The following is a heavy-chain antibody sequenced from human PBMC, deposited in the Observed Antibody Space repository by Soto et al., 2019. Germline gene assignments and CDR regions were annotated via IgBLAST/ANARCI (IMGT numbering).Heavy chain of an antibody. D-gene: IGHD5-12*01. Sequence: KVSCKASGGTFSSYAISWVRQMPGKGLEWMGIIYPGDSDTRYSPSFQGQVTISADKSISTAYLQWSSLKASDTAMYYCVRMGFSGGGYLSYYYYGMDIWGQGTTVTVSS. V-gene: IGHV5-51*01. J-gene: IGHJ6*02. CDR1: GGTFSSYA. CDR3: VRMGFSGGGYLSYYYYGMDI. CDR2: IYPGDSDT.